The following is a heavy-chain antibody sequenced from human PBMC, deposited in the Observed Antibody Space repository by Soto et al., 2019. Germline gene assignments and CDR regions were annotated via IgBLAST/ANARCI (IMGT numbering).Heavy chain of an antibody. V-gene: IGHV3-30-3*01. Sequence: WGSLRLSCAASGFTFSNYAMHWVRQAPGKGLEWVTVISYDGSNKYYADSVKGRFTISRDNSKNTLYLQMNSLRTEDTAVYYCARADGYNKIEYWGQGTLVTVSS. CDR2: ISYDGSNK. CDR1: GFTFSNYA. J-gene: IGHJ4*02. D-gene: IGHD5-12*01. CDR3: ARADGYNKIEY.